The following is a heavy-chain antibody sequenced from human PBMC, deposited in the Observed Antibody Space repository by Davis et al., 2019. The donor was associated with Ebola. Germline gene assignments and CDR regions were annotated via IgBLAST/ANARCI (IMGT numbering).Heavy chain of an antibody. Sequence: AASVKVSCKASGYTFTSYGISWVRQAPGQGPEWMGRFIPILGRPNYAQNFQGRVTITADKSTSTVYMELSSLRFEDTAVYYCARANDTRYSSSWYFVYWGQGTLVTVSS. D-gene: IGHD6-13*01. CDR1: GYTFTSYG. J-gene: IGHJ4*02. CDR3: ARANDTRYSSSWYFVY. V-gene: IGHV1-69*04. CDR2: FIPILGRP.